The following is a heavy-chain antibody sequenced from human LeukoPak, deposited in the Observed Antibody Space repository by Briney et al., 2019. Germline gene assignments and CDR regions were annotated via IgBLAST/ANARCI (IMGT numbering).Heavy chain of an antibody. CDR3: ARELNDYEGF. D-gene: IGHD4-17*01. CDR2: IFSSGNT. Sequence: GGSLRLSCAASGFTVSSNYMSWVRQAPGKGLEWASVIFSSGNTYYTDSVKGRFTISRDNSKNTLYLQMNSLRAEDTAIYYCARELNDYEGFWGQGTLVTVSS. V-gene: IGHV3-53*01. J-gene: IGHJ4*02. CDR1: GFTVSSNY.